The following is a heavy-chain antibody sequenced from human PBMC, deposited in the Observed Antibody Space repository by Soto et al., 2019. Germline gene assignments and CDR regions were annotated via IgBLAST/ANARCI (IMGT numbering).Heavy chain of an antibody. CDR1: GFTFSSYE. J-gene: IGHJ5*02. CDR3: ARGLRYLEWFLSNRFAP. V-gene: IGHV3-48*03. Sequence: GGSLRLSCAASGFTFSSYEMNWVRQAPGKGLEWVSYISSSGSTIYYADSVKGRFTISRDNAKNSLYLQMNSLRAEHTAVYYCARGLRYLEWFLSNRFAPWGQGTLVTVSS. D-gene: IGHD3-3*01. CDR2: ISSSGSTI.